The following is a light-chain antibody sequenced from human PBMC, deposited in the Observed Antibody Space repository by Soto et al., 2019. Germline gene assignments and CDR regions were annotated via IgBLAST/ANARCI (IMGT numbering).Light chain of an antibody. CDR2: NVY. Sequence: QSSLTQPASVSGSPGQSITISCTGTSSDVGAYNFVSWHQQHPGKAPKLMIYNVYDRPSGISYRFSGSKSGNTASLTISGLQGEDEADYYCSAYTVSRTYVFGTGPKV. CDR1: SSDVGAYNF. V-gene: IGLV2-14*03. CDR3: SAYTVSRTYV. J-gene: IGLJ1*01.